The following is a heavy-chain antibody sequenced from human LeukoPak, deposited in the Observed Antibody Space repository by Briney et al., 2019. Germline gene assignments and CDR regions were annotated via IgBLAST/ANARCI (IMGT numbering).Heavy chain of an antibody. CDR2: IKQDGSEK. CDR3: ARDPGKYDYSTGYYTGPYFDY. CDR1: GFTVSSNY. J-gene: IGHJ4*02. Sequence: PGGSLRLFCAASGFTVSSNYMSWVRQAPGKGLEWVATIKQDGSEKYYVDSVKGRFTISRDSAWNSLYLQMNYLRAEDTAVYYCARDPGKYDYSTGYYTGPYFDYWGQGILVTVSS. D-gene: IGHD3-3*01. V-gene: IGHV3-7*01.